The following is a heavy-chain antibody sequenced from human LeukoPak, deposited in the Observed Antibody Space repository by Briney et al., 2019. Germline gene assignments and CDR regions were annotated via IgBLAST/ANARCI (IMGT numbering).Heavy chain of an antibody. Sequence: GASVKVSCKASGGTFSSYAISWVRQAPGQGLEWMGWINPYSGDTDSAQKFQGRVTVTRDTSITTAYMELSRLRSDDTAVYYCARANGGGAYYPFDYWGQGTLVTVSS. J-gene: IGHJ4*02. CDR2: INPYSGDT. D-gene: IGHD2-21*02. V-gene: IGHV1-2*02. CDR3: ARANGGGAYYPFDY. CDR1: GGTFSSYA.